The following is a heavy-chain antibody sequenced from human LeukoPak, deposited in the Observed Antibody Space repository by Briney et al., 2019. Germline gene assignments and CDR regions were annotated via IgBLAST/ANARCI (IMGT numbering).Heavy chain of an antibody. D-gene: IGHD2-2*01. CDR2: ISNSGSTI. CDR3: ATMPGYFDS. J-gene: IGHJ4*02. Sequence: GGSLRLSCAPPGFTFSSYEMNRVRQAPGKGLVGVPYISNSGSTIYYADSVKGRFTVSRDNVKNSLYLQMNSTRAEDTAVYYCATMPGYFDSWGQGTLVTVSS. V-gene: IGHV3-48*03. CDR1: GFTFSSYE.